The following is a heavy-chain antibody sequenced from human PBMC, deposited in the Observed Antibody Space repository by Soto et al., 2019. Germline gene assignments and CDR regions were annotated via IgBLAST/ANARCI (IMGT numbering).Heavy chain of an antibody. CDR1: GGSFSGYY. CDR2: INHSGST. J-gene: IGHJ6*02. CDR3: ARRGVEGYYYYGMDV. Sequence: PSETLSLTCAVYGGSFSGYYWSWIRQPPGKGLEWIGEINHSGSTNYTPSLKSRVTISVDTSKNQFSLKLSSVTAADTAVYYFARRGVEGYYYYGMDVWGQGTTVTVSS. V-gene: IGHV4-34*01. D-gene: IGHD3-10*01.